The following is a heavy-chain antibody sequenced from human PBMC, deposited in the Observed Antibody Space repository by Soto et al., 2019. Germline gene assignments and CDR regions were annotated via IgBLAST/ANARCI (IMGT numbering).Heavy chain of an antibody. V-gene: IGHV4-4*02. Sequence: SETLSLTCAVSGGSISSSNWWSWVRQPPGKGLEWIGEIYHSGSTNYNPSLKSRVTISVDKSKNQFSLKLSSVTAADTAVYYCARVNTHSTKNYYYYGMDVWGQGTTVTVSS. CDR3: ARVNTHSTKNYYYYGMDV. CDR2: IYHSGST. CDR1: GGSISSSNW. J-gene: IGHJ6*02.